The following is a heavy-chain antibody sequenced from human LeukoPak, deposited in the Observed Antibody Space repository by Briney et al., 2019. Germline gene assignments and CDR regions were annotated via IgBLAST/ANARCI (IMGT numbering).Heavy chain of an antibody. CDR2: IYYSVST. Sequence: SETLSLTCTVSGGSISSYYWSWIRQPPGKGLEWIGYIYYSVSTNYNPSLKSRVTISVDTSKNQFSLKLSSVTAADTAVYYCARIYSGHDYSWFDPWGQGTLVTVSS. J-gene: IGHJ5*02. V-gene: IGHV4-59*01. D-gene: IGHD5-12*01. CDR1: GGSISSYY. CDR3: ARIYSGHDYSWFDP.